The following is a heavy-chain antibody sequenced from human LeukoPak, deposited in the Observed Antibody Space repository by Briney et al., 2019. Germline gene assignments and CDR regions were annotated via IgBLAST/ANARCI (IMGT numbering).Heavy chain of an antibody. J-gene: IGHJ6*02. V-gene: IGHV1-2*06. CDR1: GYTFTVYD. Sequence: ASVKVSCKASGYTFTVYDMHWVRQAAGQGREWMGRINPNSGGTNYAQKCQGRVTMTRERSISTAYMELSRLRSDDTAVYYCARAAVANKRPMDVWGQGTTVTVSS. D-gene: IGHD6-19*01. CDR2: INPNSGGT. CDR3: ARAAVANKRPMDV.